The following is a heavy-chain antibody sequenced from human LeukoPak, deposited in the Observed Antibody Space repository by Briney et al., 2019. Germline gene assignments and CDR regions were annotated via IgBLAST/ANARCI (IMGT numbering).Heavy chain of an antibody. D-gene: IGHD6-13*01. Sequence: GASVKVSCKASGYTFTGYYMHWVRQAPGQGLEWMGWINPNSGGTNYAQKFQGRVTMTRDTSTSTAYMELRSLRSDDTAVYYCARDPEIIAAAAWDIWGQGTMVTVSS. CDR2: INPNSGGT. CDR3: ARDPEIIAAAAWDI. CDR1: GYTFTGYY. J-gene: IGHJ3*02. V-gene: IGHV1-2*02.